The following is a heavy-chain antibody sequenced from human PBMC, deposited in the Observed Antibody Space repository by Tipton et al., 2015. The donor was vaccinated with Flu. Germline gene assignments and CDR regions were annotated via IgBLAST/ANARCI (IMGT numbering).Heavy chain of an antibody. J-gene: IGHJ4*02. CDR2: IFTSGIT. CDR1: GGPIHNFS. V-gene: IGHV4-4*07. D-gene: IGHD4-11*01. Sequence: TLSLTCTVSGGPIHNFSWRWIRQTAGKGLEWIGRIFTSGITDYTQSLKSRVTMSIDASKRQVSLRLSSVTAADTAVCYCARGSRNIDYWGPGILVTVSS. CDR3: ARGSRNIDY.